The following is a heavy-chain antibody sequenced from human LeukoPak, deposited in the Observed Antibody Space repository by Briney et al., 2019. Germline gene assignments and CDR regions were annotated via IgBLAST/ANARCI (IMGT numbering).Heavy chain of an antibody. CDR3: ARVIPRPYRAEYFQH. CDR1: RFNFSSYW. D-gene: IGHD2/OR15-2a*01. CDR2: ISGSGGST. V-gene: IGHV3-23*01. Sequence: PGGSLRLSCAASRFNFSSYWMSWVRQAPGKGLEWVSAISGSGGSTYYADSVKGRFTISRDNSKNTLYLQMNSLRAEDTAVYYCARVIPRPYRAEYFQHWGQGTLVTVSS. J-gene: IGHJ1*01.